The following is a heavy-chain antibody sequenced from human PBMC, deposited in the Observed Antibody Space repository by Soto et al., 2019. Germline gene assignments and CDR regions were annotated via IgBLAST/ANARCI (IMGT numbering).Heavy chain of an antibody. D-gene: IGHD5-18*01. J-gene: IGHJ5*01. V-gene: IGHV4-59*01. CDR2: IFYSGST. CDR3: ARGAGDTAMIDS. Sequence: SETLSLTCTVSGGSIRSYYWTWIRQPPGKGLEWLGYIFYSGSTFYNPSLKSRVTISIHTSKSQFSLQLTSVPAADTAVYYCARGAGDTAMIDSWGRGTMVTVSS. CDR1: GGSIRSYY.